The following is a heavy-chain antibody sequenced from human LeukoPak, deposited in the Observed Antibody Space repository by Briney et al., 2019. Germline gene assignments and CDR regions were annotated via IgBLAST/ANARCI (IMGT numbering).Heavy chain of an antibody. D-gene: IGHD6-6*01. CDR1: GFTFSSYA. Sequence: TGGSLRLSCAASGFTFSSYAMHWVRKAPRKGLEWVAVISYDGSNKYYADSVKGRFTISRDNSKNTLYLQMNSLRAEDTAVYYCARDRIAARPVSEVFDYWGQGTLVTVSS. J-gene: IGHJ4*02. CDR3: ARDRIAARPVSEVFDY. V-gene: IGHV3-30*04. CDR2: ISYDGSNK.